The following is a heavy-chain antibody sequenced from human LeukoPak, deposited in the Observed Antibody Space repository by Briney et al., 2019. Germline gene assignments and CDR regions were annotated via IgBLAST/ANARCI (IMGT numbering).Heavy chain of an antibody. CDR3: ARHVGYRAYAFDI. D-gene: IGHD1-1*01. J-gene: IGHJ3*02. CDR2: IYTSGST. V-gene: IGHV4-61*02. Sequence: PSETLSLTCTVSGGSISSGSYYWSWIRQPAGKGLEWIGRIYTSGSTSYNPSLKSRVTILVDTSKNQFSLKLSSVTAADTAVYYCARHVGYRAYAFDIWGQGTMVTVSS. CDR1: GGSISSGSYY.